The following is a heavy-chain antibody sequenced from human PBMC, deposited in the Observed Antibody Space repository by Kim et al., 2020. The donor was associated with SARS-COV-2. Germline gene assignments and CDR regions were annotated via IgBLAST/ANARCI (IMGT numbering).Heavy chain of an antibody. CDR2: IHYSGNT. J-gene: IGHJ4*02. D-gene: IGHD3-10*01. V-gene: IGHV4-59*08. CDR1: GVSISNYY. CDR3: ARRAGGFGEGRFAY. Sequence: SETLSLTCTVSGVSISNYYWFWIRQPPGGGLEWLAEIHYSGNTDHNPSLRSRLTISIDTSQNQFSLSLTSVTAADTAADYCARRAGGFGEGRFAYWGRG.